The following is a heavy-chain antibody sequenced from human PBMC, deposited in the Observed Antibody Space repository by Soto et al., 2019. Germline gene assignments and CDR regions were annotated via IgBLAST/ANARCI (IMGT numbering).Heavy chain of an antibody. V-gene: IGHV3-23*01. J-gene: IGHJ4*02. CDR3: AKDSFINLRGYDCY. CDR1: GFTFSTYA. CDR2: ISGSGDST. Sequence: GGSLRLSCAASGFTFSTYAMIWVRRAPGKCLEWVSAISGSGDSTYYADSVKGRFTISRDKSKNTLYLQMSSLRAEDTAIYYCAKDSFINLRGYDCYWGQGXLVTVYS. D-gene: IGHD5-12*01.